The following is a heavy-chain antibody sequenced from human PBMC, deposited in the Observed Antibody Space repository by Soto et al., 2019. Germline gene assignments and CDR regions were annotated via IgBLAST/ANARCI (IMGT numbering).Heavy chain of an antibody. CDR2: IVVGRGNT. Sequence: GASVKVSCKASGFTFTSSAVQWVRQARGQRLEWIGWIVVGRGNTNYAQKFQERVTITRDRSTSTAYMELSSLRSEDTAVYYCAADLGYYDILTGYAHYYYYYGMDVWGQGTTVTVSS. D-gene: IGHD3-9*01. J-gene: IGHJ6*02. V-gene: IGHV1-58*01. CDR1: GFTFTSSA. CDR3: AADLGYYDILTGYAHYYYYYGMDV.